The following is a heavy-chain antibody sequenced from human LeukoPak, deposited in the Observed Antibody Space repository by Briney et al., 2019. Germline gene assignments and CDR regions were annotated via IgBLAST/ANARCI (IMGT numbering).Heavy chain of an antibody. J-gene: IGHJ4*02. CDR3: ARDGMPFDW. CDR2: INQDGTEK. Sequence: GGPLRLSCAASGLRFSSYYMSWVRQAPGKGLEWVANINQDGTEKYYVDSVKGRFTISRDNAKNSLSLQMNSLRVEDTAVYYCARDGMPFDWWGQGNLVTVSS. D-gene: IGHD1-1*01. CDR1: GLRFSSYY. V-gene: IGHV3-7*04.